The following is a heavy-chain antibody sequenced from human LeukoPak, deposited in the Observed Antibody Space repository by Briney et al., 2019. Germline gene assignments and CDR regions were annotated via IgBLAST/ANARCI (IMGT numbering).Heavy chain of an antibody. V-gene: IGHV4-39*01. Sequence: PSETLSLTCAVSGASISSSNYYWGWVRQSPGKGLEWIGNIYSSGNTYYNASLKSRVTMYIDTSKNQSSLKLSSVTAADTAMYYCAKSNGYGLIDYWGQGTLVTVSS. CDR1: GASISSSNYY. CDR2: IYSSGNT. CDR3: AKSNGYGLIDY. J-gene: IGHJ4*02. D-gene: IGHD5-12*01.